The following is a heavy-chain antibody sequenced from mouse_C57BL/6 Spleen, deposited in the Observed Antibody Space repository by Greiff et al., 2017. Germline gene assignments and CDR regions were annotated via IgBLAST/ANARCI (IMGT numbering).Heavy chain of an antibody. J-gene: IGHJ4*01. CDR1: GFTFSSYG. Sequence: EVKLVESGGDLVKPGGSLKLSCEASGFTFSSYGMSWVRQTPDKRLEWVATISSGGSDTYYPDSVKGRVTISRDNAKNTLYLQMSSLKAEDTAVCYCARRLLLGDAMDYWGQGTSVTVSS. CDR2: ISSGGSDT. D-gene: IGHD2-10*01. V-gene: IGHV5-6*01. CDR3: ARRLLLGDAMDY.